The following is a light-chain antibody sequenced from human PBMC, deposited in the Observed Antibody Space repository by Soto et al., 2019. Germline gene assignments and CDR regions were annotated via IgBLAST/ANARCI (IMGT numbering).Light chain of an antibody. CDR1: QDISNW. V-gene: IGKV1D-16*01. CDR3: QQYYSYPYT. J-gene: IGKJ5*01. CDR2: AAS. Sequence: DIQMTQSPSSVSASVGDRVTISCRASQDISNWLAWYQQKPGEAPKFLIYAASNLQSGVPSKFSVSGSGTDFTLTISCLQSEDFATYYCQQYYSYPYTFGQGTRLEIK.